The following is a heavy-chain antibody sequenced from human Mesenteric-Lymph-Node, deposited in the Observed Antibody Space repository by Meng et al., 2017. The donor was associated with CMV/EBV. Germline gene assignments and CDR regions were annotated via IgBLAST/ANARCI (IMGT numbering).Heavy chain of an antibody. CDR3: ARGRLLWFGESYFDY. D-gene: IGHD3-10*01. Sequence: SGYPLTSYAIHWVRQAPGQRLEWMGWINPDNGNTKYSQKFQARVTITRDTSASTAYMELSSLRSEDTAVYYCARGRLLWFGESYFDYWGQGALVTVSS. CDR2: INPDNGNT. J-gene: IGHJ4*02. CDR1: GYPLTSYA. V-gene: IGHV1-3*01.